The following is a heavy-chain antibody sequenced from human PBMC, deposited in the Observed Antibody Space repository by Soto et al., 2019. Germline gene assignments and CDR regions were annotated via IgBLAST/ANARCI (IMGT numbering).Heavy chain of an antibody. J-gene: IGHJ2*01. CDR2: IHGGGDYT. Sequence: EVQVLESGGGLVQPGGSLRLSCAASGFTFSNYAMSWVRQAPWKGLEWVSTIHGGGDYTYYTDSVQGRFTISRDNSTNRRFLQKNTPRAEDTAVYDCAKNRGSGSYTRGKFDVWGRGTLVTASP. D-gene: IGHD1-26*01. CDR3: AKNRGSGSYTRGKFDV. CDR1: GFTFSNYA. V-gene: IGHV3-23*01.